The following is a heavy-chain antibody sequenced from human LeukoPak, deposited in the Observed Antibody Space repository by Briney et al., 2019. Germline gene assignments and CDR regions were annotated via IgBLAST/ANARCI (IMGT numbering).Heavy chain of an antibody. J-gene: IGHJ3*02. V-gene: IGHV3-72*01. CDR2: IRNRAKSYTI. CDR1: GFIFSDHY. Sequence: PGGSLRLSCGASGFIFSDHYMDWVRQAPGKGLEWIGRIRNRAKSYTIQYASSVKDRLTISRDDSRNSLYLQMNSLKTEDTAVSFCVRVGNYYDSRGYSTDAFDIWGRGTVVTVSS. CDR3: VRVGNYYDSRGYSTDAFDI. D-gene: IGHD3-22*01.